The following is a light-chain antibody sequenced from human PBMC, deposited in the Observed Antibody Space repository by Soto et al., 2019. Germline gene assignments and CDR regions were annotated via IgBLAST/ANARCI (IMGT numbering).Light chain of an antibody. CDR1: SSDIGGHNY. CDR2: EVS. Sequence: QSALTQPASVSGSPGQSIAISCTGSSSDIGGHNYVSWYQHHPGKAPKLMVYEVSNRPSGVSNRFSGSKSGNTASLTISGLQAEDEADYYCSSYTSSSTVVFGGGTKVTVL. CDR3: SSYTSSSTVV. J-gene: IGLJ2*01. V-gene: IGLV2-14*01.